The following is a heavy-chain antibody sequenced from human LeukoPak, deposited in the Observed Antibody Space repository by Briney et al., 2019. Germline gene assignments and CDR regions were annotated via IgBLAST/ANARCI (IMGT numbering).Heavy chain of an antibody. J-gene: IGHJ4*02. V-gene: IGHV3-30*18. CDR3: AKDRGAAAGNIWEPKGLDY. Sequence: PGGSLRLSCAASGFTFSSYGMHWVRQAPGKGLEWVAVISYDGGNKYYADSVKGRFTISRDNSKNTLYLQMNSLRAEDTAVYYCAKDRGAAAGNIWEPKGLDYWGQGTLVTVSS. CDR1: GFTFSSYG. D-gene: IGHD6-13*01. CDR2: ISYDGGNK.